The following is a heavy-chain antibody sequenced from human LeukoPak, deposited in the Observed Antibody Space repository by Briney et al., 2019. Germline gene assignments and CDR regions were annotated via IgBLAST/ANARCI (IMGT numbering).Heavy chain of an antibody. CDR1: GGSISSSSYY. V-gene: IGHV4-39*07. CDR2: IYYSGST. CDR3: ARDRTWFGELYYYYYYMDV. Sequence: SETLSLTCTVSGGSISSSSYYWGWIRQPTGKGLEWIGSIYYSGSTYYNPSLKSRVTISVDTSKNQFSLKLSSVTAADTAVYYCARDRTWFGELYYYYYYMDVWGKGTTVTVSS. J-gene: IGHJ6*03. D-gene: IGHD3-10*01.